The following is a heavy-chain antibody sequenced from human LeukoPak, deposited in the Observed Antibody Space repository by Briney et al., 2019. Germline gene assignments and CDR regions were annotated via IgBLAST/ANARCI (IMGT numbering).Heavy chain of an antibody. CDR3: ARVIVVVPAAPFDP. V-gene: IGHV1-69*05. D-gene: IGHD2-2*01. J-gene: IGHJ5*02. CDR2: IIPIFGTA. Sequence: SVKVSCKASGGTFSSYAISWVRQAPGQGLEWMGGIIPIFGTANYAQKFQGRVTITTDESPSTAYMELSSLRSEDTAVYYCARVIVVVPAAPFDPWGQGTLVTVSS. CDR1: GGTFSSYA.